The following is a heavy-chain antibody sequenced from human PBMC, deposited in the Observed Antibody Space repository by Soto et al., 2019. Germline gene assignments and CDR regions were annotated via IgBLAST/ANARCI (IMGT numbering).Heavy chain of an antibody. CDR1: GYTFTSFA. V-gene: IGHV1-3*04. D-gene: IGHD3-22*01. CDR3: ARSLLTYYESSAYRYYFDY. Sequence: QVQLVQSGAEVKKPGASVKVSCKASGYTFTSFAMHWVRQAPGQRLEWMGWINTGNGNTQYSQKFQDRVTITRDTSAKIAYMELTSLRSEDTAVYSCARSLLTYYESSAYRYYFDYWGQGTLVTVSS. CDR2: INTGNGNT. J-gene: IGHJ4*02.